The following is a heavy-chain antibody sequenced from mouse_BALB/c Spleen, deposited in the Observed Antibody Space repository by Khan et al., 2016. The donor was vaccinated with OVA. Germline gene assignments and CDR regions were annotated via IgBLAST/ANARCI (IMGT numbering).Heavy chain of an antibody. Sequence: VHVKQSGAELVKAGASVKMSCKASGYTFTSYWMHWVKQRLGQGLEWFAETNPTNGRTYYNEKFKSKATLTVDKSYSTAYMLLSGPTFEDSAVYYCARIKKIVATYFDYWGQGTTLTVSS. CDR1: GYTFTSYW. J-gene: IGHJ2*01. D-gene: IGHD1-1*01. V-gene: IGHV1S81*02. CDR3: ARIKKIVATYFDY. CDR2: TNPTNGRT.